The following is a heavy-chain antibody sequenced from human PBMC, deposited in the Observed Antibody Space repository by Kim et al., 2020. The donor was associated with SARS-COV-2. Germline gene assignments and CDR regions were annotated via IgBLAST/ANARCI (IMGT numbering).Heavy chain of an antibody. D-gene: IGHD2-15*01. CDR2: ISYDGSDK. V-gene: IGHV3-30*18. Sequence: GGSLRLSCAASGFTSSNYGMHWVSQAPGEVLEWVAAISYDGSDKHYADSVRGRFSLPTDKPKNTLYLQVNTLRDEDTSVSYCAKRYGGSDLKWHLPWG. CDR1: GFTSSNYG. CDR3: AKRYGGSDLKWHLP. J-gene: IGHJ5*02.